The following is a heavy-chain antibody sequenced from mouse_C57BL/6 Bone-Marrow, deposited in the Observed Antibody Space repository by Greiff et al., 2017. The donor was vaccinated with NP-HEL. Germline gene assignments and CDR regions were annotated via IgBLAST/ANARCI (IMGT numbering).Heavy chain of an antibody. CDR1: GFTFSDYG. V-gene: IGHV5-17*01. CDR3: ARSYRGLYYYAMDY. D-gene: IGHD2-12*01. CDR2: ISSGSSTI. J-gene: IGHJ4*01. Sequence: EVNVVESGGGLVKPGGSLKLSCAASGFTFSDYGMHWVRQAPEKGLEWVAYISSGSSTIYYADTVKGRFTISRDNAKNTLFLQMTSLRSEDTAMYYCARSYRGLYYYAMDYWGQGTAVTVSA.